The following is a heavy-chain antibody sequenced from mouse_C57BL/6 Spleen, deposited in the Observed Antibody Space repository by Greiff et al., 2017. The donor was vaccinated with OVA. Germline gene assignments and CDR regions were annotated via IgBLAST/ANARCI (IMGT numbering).Heavy chain of an antibody. J-gene: IGHJ1*03. CDR2: IHPNSGST. D-gene: IGHD2-2*01. Sequence: QVQLQQPGAELVKPGASVKLSCKASGYTFTSYWMHWVQQSPGQGLEWIGMIHPNSGSTNYNETFKSKATLTVDKSYGTAYMQLSSLTSEDSAVDYCARSNGYYGYFDVWGTGTTVTVSS. CDR1: GYTFTSYW. V-gene: IGHV1-64*01. CDR3: ARSNGYYGYFDV.